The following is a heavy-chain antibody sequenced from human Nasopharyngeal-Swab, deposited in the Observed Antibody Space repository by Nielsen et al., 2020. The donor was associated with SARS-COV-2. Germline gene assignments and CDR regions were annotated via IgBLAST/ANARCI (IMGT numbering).Heavy chain of an antibody. Sequence: GESLKISCAASGFTFSSYSMNWVRQAPGKGLEWVSSISSSSSTIYYADSVKGRFTISRDNAKNSLYLQMNSLRAEDTAVYYCARALTHDIWGQGTMVTVSS. D-gene: IGHD1-14*01. CDR3: ARALTHDI. V-gene: IGHV3-48*04. CDR1: GFTFSSYS. J-gene: IGHJ3*02. CDR2: ISSSSSTI.